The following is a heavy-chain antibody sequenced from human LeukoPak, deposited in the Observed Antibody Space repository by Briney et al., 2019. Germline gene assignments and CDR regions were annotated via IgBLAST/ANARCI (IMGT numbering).Heavy chain of an antibody. CDR1: GGSISSGLYS. D-gene: IGHD2-2*01. CDR3: ARLQYCSGTSCYWFDP. J-gene: IGHJ5*02. V-gene: IGHV4-30-2*01. Sequence: SETLSFTCDVSGGSISSGLYSWSWIRQPLGKGLEWIGYIYHTGSTYYNPSLKSRVTISVDTSKNQFSLRLSSVTAADTAVYYCARLQYCSGTSCYWFDPWGQGTLVTVSS. CDR2: IYHTGST.